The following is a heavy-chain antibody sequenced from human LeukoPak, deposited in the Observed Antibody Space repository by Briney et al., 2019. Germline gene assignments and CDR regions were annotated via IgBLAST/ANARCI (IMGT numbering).Heavy chain of an antibody. J-gene: IGHJ4*02. CDR2: ISYDGSNK. Sequence: PGGSLRLSCAASGFTFSSYAMHWVRQAPGKGLEWVAVISYDGSNKYYADSVKGQFTISRDNAKNSLYLQMNSLRAEDTAVYYCATDDPCDYWGQGTLVTVSS. CDR1: GFTFSSYA. V-gene: IGHV3-30-3*01. CDR3: ATDDPCDY.